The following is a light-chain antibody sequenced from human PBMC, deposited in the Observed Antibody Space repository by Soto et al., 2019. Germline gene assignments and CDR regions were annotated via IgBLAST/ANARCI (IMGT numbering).Light chain of an antibody. CDR2: EVT. J-gene: IGLJ1*01. V-gene: IGLV2-14*01. Sequence: QSALTQPASVSGSPGQSITISCTGSSNDVGIYNYVSWYQQHPGKAPRLIIYEVTNRPSGVSDRFSGSKSDNTASLTISGLQAEDEADYYCSSYTSKSTLSFVFGTGTKVTVL. CDR3: SSYTSKSTLSFV. CDR1: SNDVGIYNY.